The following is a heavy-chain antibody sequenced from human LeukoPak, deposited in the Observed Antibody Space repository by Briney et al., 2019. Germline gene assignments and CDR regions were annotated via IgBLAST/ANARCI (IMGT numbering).Heavy chain of an antibody. D-gene: IGHD2-8*01. CDR2: ISHSGNT. Sequence: SETLSLTCTVSGYSISNRYYWGWIRQPPGKGLEWIGSISHSGNTYYNPSLKSRVTISVDTSKNQFSLKLSSVTAADTAVYYCARLNGKGYYYYSMAVWGKGTTVTVSS. CDR3: ARLNGKGYYYYSMAV. CDR1: GYSISNRYY. J-gene: IGHJ6*03. V-gene: IGHV4-38-2*02.